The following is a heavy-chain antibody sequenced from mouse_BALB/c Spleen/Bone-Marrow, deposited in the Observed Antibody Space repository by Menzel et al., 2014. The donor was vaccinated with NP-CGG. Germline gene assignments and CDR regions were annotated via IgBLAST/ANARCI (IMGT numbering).Heavy chain of an antibody. J-gene: IGHJ4*01. D-gene: IGHD2-1*01. V-gene: IGHV1-69*02. CDR1: GYTFTSYW. Sequence: QVHVKQSGAELVRPGASVKLSCKASGYTFTSYWINWVKQSPGQGLEWTGNIYPSDSYTNYNQKFKDKATLTVDKSSSTAYMQLSSPTSEDSAVYFCTRAGNYGNYYAMDYWGQGTSVTVSS. CDR2: IYPSDSYT. CDR3: TRAGNYGNYYAMDY.